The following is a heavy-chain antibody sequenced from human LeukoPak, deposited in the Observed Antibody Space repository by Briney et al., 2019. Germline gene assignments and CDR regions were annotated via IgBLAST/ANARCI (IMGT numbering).Heavy chain of an antibody. V-gene: IGHV4-59*08. D-gene: IGHD1-1*01. CDR3: ARQLQQVSWNWFDP. Sequence: PSETLSLTCTVSGGSISSYYWSWIRQPPGKGLEWIGYIHSSGRLNYNPSLKSRVTISVDTSKNQFSLKLSSVTAADTAVYYCARQLQQVSWNWFDPWGQGTLVTVSS. CDR2: IHSSGRL. J-gene: IGHJ5*02. CDR1: GGSISSYY.